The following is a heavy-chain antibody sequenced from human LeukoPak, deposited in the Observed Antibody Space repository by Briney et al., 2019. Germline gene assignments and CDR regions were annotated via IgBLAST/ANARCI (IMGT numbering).Heavy chain of an antibody. Sequence: SETLSLTCTVSGGSISSYYWSWIRQPPGKGLEWIGYIYYSGSTNYNPSLRSRVTISVDTSKNQFSLKLSSVTAADTAVYYCARGSYYYYMDVWGKGTTVTVSS. V-gene: IGHV4-59*01. CDR2: IYYSGST. J-gene: IGHJ6*03. CDR1: GGSISSYY. CDR3: ARGSYYYYMDV.